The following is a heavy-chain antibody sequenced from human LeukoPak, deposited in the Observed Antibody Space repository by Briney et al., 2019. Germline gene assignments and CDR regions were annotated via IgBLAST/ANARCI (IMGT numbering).Heavy chain of an antibody. D-gene: IGHD2-2*01. J-gene: IGHJ4*02. CDR1: GYTFSNFG. Sequence: GASVKVSCKTSGYTFSNFGINWVRQAPGQGLEWMGWISGNNYKQNYGQKFQGRFTVTTDSSTSTAYMGLRNLRFDDTAVYYCARDGTSTDDYWGQGTLVTPSA. CDR2: ISGNNYKQ. V-gene: IGHV1-18*01. CDR3: ARDGTSTDDY.